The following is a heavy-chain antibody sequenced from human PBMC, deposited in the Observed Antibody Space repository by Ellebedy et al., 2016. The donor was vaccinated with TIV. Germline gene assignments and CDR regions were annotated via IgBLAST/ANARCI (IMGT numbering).Heavy chain of an antibody. Sequence: PGGSLRLSCAASGLAFSNAWMNWVRQAPGKGLEWVGRIKRKADGGTIDYAAPVKGRFTISRDDSKQMLYLHMNSLRTEDTAVYYCTTEGVHDEYDSFWGQGTLVIVSS. D-gene: IGHD3-9*01. CDR2: IKRKADGGTI. V-gene: IGHV3-15*07. CDR3: TTEGVHDEYDSF. CDR1: GLAFSNAW. J-gene: IGHJ4*02.